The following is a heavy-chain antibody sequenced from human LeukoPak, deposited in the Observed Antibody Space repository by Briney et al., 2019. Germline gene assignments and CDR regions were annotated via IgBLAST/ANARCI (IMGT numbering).Heavy chain of an antibody. CDR1: GFTFSSYS. CDR3: ARSGYSYGFSDY. V-gene: IGHV3-21*01. J-gene: IGHJ4*02. CDR2: ISSSSSYI. D-gene: IGHD5-18*01. Sequence: PGGSLRLSCAASGFTFSSYSMTWVRQAPGKGLEWVSSISSSSSYIYYADSVKGRFTISRDNAKNSLYLQMNSLRAEDTAVYYCARSGYSYGFSDYWGQGTLVTVSS.